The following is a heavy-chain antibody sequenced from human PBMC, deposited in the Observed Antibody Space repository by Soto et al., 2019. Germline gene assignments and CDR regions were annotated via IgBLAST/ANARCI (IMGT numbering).Heavy chain of an antibody. CDR2: IIPILGIA. J-gene: IGHJ5*02. D-gene: IGHD2-2*01. CDR1: GGTFSSYT. Sequence: QVQLVQSGAEVKKPGSSVKVSCKASGGTFSSYTISWVRQAPGQGLEWMGRIIPILGIANYAQKFQGRVTITADKXTXTVXMELSSLRSEDTAVYYCARYGSSTSCLAPDNWFDPWGQGTLVTVSS. CDR3: ARYGSSTSCLAPDNWFDP. V-gene: IGHV1-69*02.